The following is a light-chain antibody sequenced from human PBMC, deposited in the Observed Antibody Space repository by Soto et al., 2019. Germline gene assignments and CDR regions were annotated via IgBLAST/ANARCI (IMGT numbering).Light chain of an antibody. CDR1: SSDVGGYNF. Sequence: QSVLTQPASVFGSPGQSITISCTGTSSDVGGYNFVSWYQQLPGNSPKLMIYEVTSRPSGVSNRFSGSKSGNTASLTISGLQPEDGAEYYCSSYTTSSTVVFGTGTKVTVL. J-gene: IGLJ1*01. V-gene: IGLV2-14*03. CDR3: SSYTTSSTVV. CDR2: EVT.